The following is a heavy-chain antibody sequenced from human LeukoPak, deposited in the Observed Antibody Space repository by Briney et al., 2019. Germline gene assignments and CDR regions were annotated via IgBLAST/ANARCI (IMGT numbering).Heavy chain of an antibody. Sequence: PSETLSLTCTVSGGSISSSSYYWGWIRQPPGKGLEWIGSIYYSGSTYYNPSLKSQVTISVDTSKNQFSPKLSSVTAADTAVYYCASLYSSGWSGYYYYMDVWGKGTTVTVSS. CDR3: ASLYSSGWSGYYYYMDV. CDR1: GGSISSSSYY. J-gene: IGHJ6*03. CDR2: IYYSGST. V-gene: IGHV4-39*01. D-gene: IGHD6-19*01.